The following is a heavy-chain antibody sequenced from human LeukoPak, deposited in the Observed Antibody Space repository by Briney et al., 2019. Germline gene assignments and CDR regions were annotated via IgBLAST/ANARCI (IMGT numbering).Heavy chain of an antibody. CDR3: ATSRREYGSGSYYYYFDY. CDR1: GYTLTELS. D-gene: IGHD3-10*01. Sequence: ASVKVSCKVSGYTLTELSMHWVRQAPGKGLEWMGGFDPEDGETIYAQKFQGRVTMTEDTSTDTAYMELSSLRSEDTAVYYCATSRREYGSGSYYYYFDYWGQGTLVTVSS. J-gene: IGHJ4*02. CDR2: FDPEDGET. V-gene: IGHV1-24*01.